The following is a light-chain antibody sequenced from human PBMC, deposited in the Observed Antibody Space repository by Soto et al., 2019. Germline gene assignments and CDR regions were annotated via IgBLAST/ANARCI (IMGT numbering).Light chain of an antibody. CDR1: SSDVGGYNY. Sequence: QSVLTQPRSVSGSPGQSVTISCTGTSSDVGGYNYVSWYQQHPGKAPKLMIYDVSKRPSGVPDRFSGSKSGNTASLTISGLQAEDEDDYYCCSYAGSYTNYVFGTGTKLTVL. J-gene: IGLJ1*01. V-gene: IGLV2-11*01. CDR3: CSYAGSYTNYV. CDR2: DVS.